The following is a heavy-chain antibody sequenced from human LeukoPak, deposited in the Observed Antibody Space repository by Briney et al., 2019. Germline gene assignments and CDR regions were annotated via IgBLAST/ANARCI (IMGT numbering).Heavy chain of an antibody. Sequence: GASVKVSCKTSGYTFSHYYIHWIRQASGQGLESMGWINPKNGDTKYAQRSQGRLTITMDTSIDTVYMERRSLRYYDTAVYYCARLSALWGQGTLVTVSS. CDR1: GYTFSHYY. D-gene: IGHD6-25*01. CDR2: INPKNGDT. V-gene: IGHV1-2*02. CDR3: ARLSAL. J-gene: IGHJ4*02.